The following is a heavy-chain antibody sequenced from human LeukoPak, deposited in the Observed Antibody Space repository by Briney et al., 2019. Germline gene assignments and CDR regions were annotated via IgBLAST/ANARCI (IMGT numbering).Heavy chain of an antibody. V-gene: IGHV3-15*07. J-gene: IGHJ4*02. CDR3: TTGIDYGGGY. CDR2: IKNKADGETT. D-gene: IGHD4/OR15-4a*01. CDR1: GYTFENVW. Sequence: PGGSLGLSCGASGYTFENVWMNWVRQAPGKGLEWVGRIKNKADGETTDYSAAVKGRFSVSRDDSNNVLFLHMNNLKNEDTGIYYCTTGIDYGGGYWGQGTLVTVSS.